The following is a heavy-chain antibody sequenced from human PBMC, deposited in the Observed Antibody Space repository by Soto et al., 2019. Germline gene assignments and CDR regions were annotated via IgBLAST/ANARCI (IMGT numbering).Heavy chain of an antibody. CDR3: ARGIAAAGNNWFDP. CDR2: IYYSGST. J-gene: IGHJ5*02. CDR1: GGSISSGGYY. V-gene: IGHV4-31*03. Sequence: PSETLSLTCTVSGGSISSGGYYWSWIRQHPGKGLEWIGYIYYSGSTYYNPSLKSRVTISVDTSKNQFSLKLSSVTAADTAVYYCARGIAAAGNNWFDPWGQGTLVTVPQ. D-gene: IGHD6-13*01.